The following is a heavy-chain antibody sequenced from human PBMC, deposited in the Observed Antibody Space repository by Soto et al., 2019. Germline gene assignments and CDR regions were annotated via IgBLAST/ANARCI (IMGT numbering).Heavy chain of an antibody. V-gene: IGHV4-31*03. CDR2: IYYSGST. J-gene: IGHJ6*02. Sequence: SETLSLTCTVSGGSISSGGYYWSWIRQHPGKGLEWIGYIYYSGSTYYNPSLKSRVTISVDTSKNQFSLKLSSVTAADTAVYYCARDHVYCSSTSCPPTPYYYYGMDVWGQGTTVTVSS. CDR1: GGSISSGGYY. D-gene: IGHD2-2*01. CDR3: ARDHVYCSSTSCPPTPYYYYGMDV.